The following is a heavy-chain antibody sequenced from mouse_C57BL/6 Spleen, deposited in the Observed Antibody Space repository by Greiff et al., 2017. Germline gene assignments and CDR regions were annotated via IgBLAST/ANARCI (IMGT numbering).Heavy chain of an antibody. Sequence: EVKLEESGGGLVQPGGSMKLSCAASGFTFSDAWMDWVRQSPEKGLEWVAEIRNKANNHATYYAESVKGRFTISRDDSKSSVYLQMNSLRAEDTGIYYCTRGITTVVAPFDYWGQGTTLTVSS. CDR2: IRNKANNHAT. V-gene: IGHV6-6*01. D-gene: IGHD1-1*01. CDR3: TRGITTVVAPFDY. J-gene: IGHJ2*01. CDR1: GFTFSDAW.